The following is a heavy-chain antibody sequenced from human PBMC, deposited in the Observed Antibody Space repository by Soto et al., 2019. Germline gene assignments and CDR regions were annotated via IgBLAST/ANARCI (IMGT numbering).Heavy chain of an antibody. D-gene: IGHD4-17*01. J-gene: IGHJ6*02. V-gene: IGHV4-59*01. CDR2: IYYSGST. Sequence: QVQLQESGPGLVKPSETLSLTCTVSGGSISSYYWSWIRQPPGKGLEWIGYIYYSGSTNYNPSLKSRVTISVATSKNQFSLKLSSVTAADTAVYYCAIITVTNPLYYYYGMDVWGQGTTVTVSS. CDR1: GGSISSYY. CDR3: AIITVTNPLYYYYGMDV.